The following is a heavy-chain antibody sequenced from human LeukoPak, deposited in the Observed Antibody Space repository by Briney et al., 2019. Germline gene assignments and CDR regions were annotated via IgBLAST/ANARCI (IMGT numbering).Heavy chain of an antibody. V-gene: IGHV3-48*03. J-gene: IGHJ4*02. CDR3: ARGIWLNYFDY. Sequence: GGSLRLSCAASGFTFSSYEMNWVRQAPGKGLEWVSYISSSGSTIYYADSVKGRFTISRDNAKNSLYLQMNSLRAEDTAVYYCARGIWLNYFDYWGQGTLVTVSS. D-gene: IGHD3-22*01. CDR2: ISSSGSTI. CDR1: GFTFSSYE.